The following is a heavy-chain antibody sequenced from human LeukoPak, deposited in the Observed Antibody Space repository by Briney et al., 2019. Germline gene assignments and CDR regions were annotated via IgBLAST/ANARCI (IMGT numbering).Heavy chain of an antibody. CDR1: GYTFTGYY. D-gene: IGHD3-10*01. V-gene: IGHV1-2*02. Sequence: ASVKVSCKASGYTFTGYYMHWVRQAPGQGPERMGWINPNSGGTNYAQKFQGRVTMTRDTSISTAYMELSRLRSDDTAVYYCASHRTDGSGSYYNGVRFDPWGQGTLVTVSS. J-gene: IGHJ5*02. CDR3: ASHRTDGSGSYYNGVRFDP. CDR2: INPNSGGT.